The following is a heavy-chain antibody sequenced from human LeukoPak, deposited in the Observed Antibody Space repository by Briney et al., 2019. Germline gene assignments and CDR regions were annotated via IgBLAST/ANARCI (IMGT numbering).Heavy chain of an antibody. J-gene: IGHJ6*03. CDR3: ARQARTPYFMDV. Sequence: SETLSLTCTVSGGSISSSYWSWTRQSPGKGLEWIGYIYTSGNTNYSPSLRGRVTISIDTSKSQFSLKLRSVTAADTAVYYCARQARTPYFMDVWGEGTTVTVSS. CDR2: IYTSGNT. V-gene: IGHV4-4*09. CDR1: GGSISSSY.